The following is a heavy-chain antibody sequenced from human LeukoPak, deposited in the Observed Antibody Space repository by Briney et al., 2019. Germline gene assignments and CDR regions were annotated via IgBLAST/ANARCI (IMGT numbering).Heavy chain of an antibody. J-gene: IGHJ4*02. CDR2: IYRGDSDT. Sequence: GESLKISCKGSGYSFTSYWIGWVRQMPGKGLEWMGIIYRGDSDTRYSPSFQGQVTISADKSISTAYLQWSSLKASDTAMYYCARVDYYDSSGYYSPFDYWGQGTLVTVSS. V-gene: IGHV5-51*01. CDR3: ARVDYYDSSGYYSPFDY. D-gene: IGHD3-22*01. CDR1: GYSFTSYW.